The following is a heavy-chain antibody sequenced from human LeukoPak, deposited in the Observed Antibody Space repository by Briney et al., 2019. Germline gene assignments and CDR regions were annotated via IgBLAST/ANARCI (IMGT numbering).Heavy chain of an antibody. CDR1: GFTFGNFG. D-gene: IGHD6-13*01. CDR2: IWYDGSNE. V-gene: IGHV3-33*01. Sequence: GGSLRLSCVPPGFTFGNFGMYWVRQTPDKGLERVAVIWYDGSNEDYADSVKGRFTISRDNSKSTLYLQMNSLRAEDAAVYYCARDPSSKAAAGRGDYWGQGTLVTVSS. J-gene: IGHJ4*02. CDR3: ARDPSSKAAAGRGDY.